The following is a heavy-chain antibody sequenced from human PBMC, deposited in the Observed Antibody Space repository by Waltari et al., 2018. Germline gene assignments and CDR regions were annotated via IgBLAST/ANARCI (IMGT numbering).Heavy chain of an antibody. CDR1: GYSISSGYY. Sequence: QVQLQESGPGLVKPSETLSLTCAVSGYSISSGYYWGWIRQPPGKGLEWSGSIYHSGSPSYNPSCQSRVTISVDTSTAHYSPKLISVTAAYTAVYYCARHSSHFYFDDWGQGTLVTVSS. CDR3: ARHSSHFYFDD. J-gene: IGHJ4*02. V-gene: IGHV4-38-2*01. D-gene: IGHD4-4*01. CDR2: IYHSGSP.